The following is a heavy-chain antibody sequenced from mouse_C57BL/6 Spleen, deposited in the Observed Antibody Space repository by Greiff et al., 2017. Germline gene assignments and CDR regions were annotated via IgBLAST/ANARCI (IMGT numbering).Heavy chain of an antibody. Sequence: EVMLVESEGGLVQPGSSMQLSCTASGFTFSDYYMAWVRQVPETGLEWVANINYEGSSTSYLDSLKSRFLISGDNAKNILYLQMSSLKSEDTATYYGARDIYYGSSLYAMDYWGQGTSVTVAS. CDR1: GFTFSDYY. D-gene: IGHD1-1*01. CDR3: ARDIYYGSSLYAMDY. V-gene: IGHV5-16*01. J-gene: IGHJ4*01. CDR2: INYEGSST.